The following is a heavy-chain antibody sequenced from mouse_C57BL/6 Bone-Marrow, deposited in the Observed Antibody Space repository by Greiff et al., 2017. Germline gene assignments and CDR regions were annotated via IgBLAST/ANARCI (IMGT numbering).Heavy chain of an antibody. CDR3: ARLATYYAMDY. Sequence: EVQRVESEGGLVQPGSSMKLSCTASGFTFSDYYMAWVRQVPEKGLEWVANINYDGSSTYYLDSLKSRFIISSDNAKNILYLQMSSLKSEDTATYYCARLATYYAMDYWGQGTSVTVSS. J-gene: IGHJ4*01. CDR1: GFTFSDYY. CDR2: INYDGSST. D-gene: IGHD1-1*01. V-gene: IGHV5-16*01.